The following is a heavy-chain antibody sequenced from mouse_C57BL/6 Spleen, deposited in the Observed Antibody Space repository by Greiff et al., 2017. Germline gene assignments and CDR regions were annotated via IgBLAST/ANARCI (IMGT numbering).Heavy chain of an antibody. CDR2: INPSSGYT. D-gene: IGHD2-3*01. Sequence: QVQLQQSGAELARPGASVKMSCKASGYTFTSYTMHWVKQRPGQGLEWIGYINPSSGYTKYNQKFKDKATLTADKSSSTAYMQLRSLTSEDSAVYYCARATYDNYGYFDVWGTGTTVTVSS. V-gene: IGHV1-4*01. J-gene: IGHJ1*03. CDR3: ARATYDNYGYFDV. CDR1: GYTFTSYT.